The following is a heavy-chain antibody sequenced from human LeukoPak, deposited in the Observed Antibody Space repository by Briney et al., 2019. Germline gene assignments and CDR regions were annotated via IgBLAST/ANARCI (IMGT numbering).Heavy chain of an antibody. CDR3: AKDTGVRVRGVPDI. V-gene: IGHV3-9*01. D-gene: IGHD3-10*01. CDR1: GFTFDDYA. Sequence: GRSLRLSCAASGFTFDDYAMHWVRQAPGKGLEWVSGISWNSASIGYADSVKGRFTISRDNAKNSLYLQMNGLRAEDTALYYCAKDTGVRVRGVPDIWGQGTMVTVSS. J-gene: IGHJ3*02. CDR2: ISWNSASI.